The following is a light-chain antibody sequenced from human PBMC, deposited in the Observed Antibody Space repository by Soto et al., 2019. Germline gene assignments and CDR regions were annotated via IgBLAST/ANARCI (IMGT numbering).Light chain of an antibody. CDR3: SSYTSSSTLV. J-gene: IGLJ2*01. V-gene: IGLV2-14*01. CDR1: NSDIGYYNY. Sequence: QSVLTQPASVSGSPGQSITISCTGTNSDIGYYNYVSWYQQHPGKAPKLMIYAVSTRPSGVSHRFSGSKSGNTASLTISGLQAEDEADYYCSSYTSSSTLVFGGGTKVTVL. CDR2: AVS.